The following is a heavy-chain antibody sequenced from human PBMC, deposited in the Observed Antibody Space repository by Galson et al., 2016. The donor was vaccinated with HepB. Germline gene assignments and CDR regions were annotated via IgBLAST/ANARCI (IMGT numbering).Heavy chain of an antibody. CDR3: ARLSWCIFSSDCWYFDL. CDR1: GGSISYYY. V-gene: IGHV4-59*01. Sequence: SETLSLTCTVSGGSISYYYWSWIRQPPGKGLEWIGYVYRSGSTNYNPSLKSRVTISADTSKRQFSLNLSSVTAADTAVYYCARLSWCIFSSDCWYFDLWGRGTLVTVSS. CDR2: VYRSGST. J-gene: IGHJ2*01. D-gene: IGHD2-8*01.